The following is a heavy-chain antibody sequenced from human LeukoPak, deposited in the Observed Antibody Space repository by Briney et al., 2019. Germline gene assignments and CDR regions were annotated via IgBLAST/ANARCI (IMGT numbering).Heavy chain of an antibody. J-gene: IGHJ4*02. CDR2: ISSSGSTI. CDR1: GFTFSSYE. D-gene: IGHD5-24*01. V-gene: IGHV3-48*03. CDR3: ARSRRDGYNYVNFDY. Sequence: PGGSLRLSCAASGFTFSSYEMNWVRQAPGKGLEWVSYISSSGSTIYYADSVKGRFTISRDNAKNSLYLQVNSLRAEDTAVYYCARSRRDGYNYVNFDYWGQGTLVTVSS.